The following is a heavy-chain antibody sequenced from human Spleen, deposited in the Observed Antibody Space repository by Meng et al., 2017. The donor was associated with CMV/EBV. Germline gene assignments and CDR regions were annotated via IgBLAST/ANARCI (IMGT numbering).Heavy chain of an antibody. CDR1: GGSISSYY. Sequence: SETLSLTCTVSGGSISSYYWSWIRQPPGKGLEWIGYIYYSGSTNYNPSLKSRVTISVDTSQNQFSLKLSSVTAADTAVYSWARGRFGEGGYYGMDVWGQGTTVTVSS. CDR3: ARGRFGEGGYYGMDV. CDR2: IYYSGST. D-gene: IGHD3-10*01. J-gene: IGHJ6*02. V-gene: IGHV4-59*01.